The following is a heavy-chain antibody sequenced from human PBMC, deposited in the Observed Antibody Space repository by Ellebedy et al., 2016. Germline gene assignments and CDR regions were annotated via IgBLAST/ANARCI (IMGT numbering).Heavy chain of an antibody. D-gene: IGHD6-6*01. CDR3: ARDRFIAARRVNYYYGMDV. CDR1: GFTFSSYA. J-gene: IGHJ6*02. V-gene: IGHV3-30-3*01. CDR2: ISYDGSNK. Sequence: GESLKISXAASGFTFSSYAMHWVRQAPGKGLEWVAVISYDGSNKYYADSVKGRFTISRDNSKNTLYMQMNSLRAEDTAVYYSARDRFIAARRVNYYYGMDVWGQGTTVTVSS.